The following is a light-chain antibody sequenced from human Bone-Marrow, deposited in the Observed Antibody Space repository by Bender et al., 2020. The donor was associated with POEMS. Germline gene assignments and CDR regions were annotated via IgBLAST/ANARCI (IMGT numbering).Light chain of an antibody. J-gene: IGLJ2*01. Sequence: QSALTQPPSASGSPGQSVTISCTGNNSDVGGYNFVSWYQHHAGRAPKLILYEVFERPSGVPDRFSGSKSGNTASLTVSGLQAEDEGDYYCTSYAGNKRVVFGGGTKLTVL. CDR1: NSDVGGYNF. V-gene: IGLV2-8*01. CDR3: TSYAGNKRVV. CDR2: EVF.